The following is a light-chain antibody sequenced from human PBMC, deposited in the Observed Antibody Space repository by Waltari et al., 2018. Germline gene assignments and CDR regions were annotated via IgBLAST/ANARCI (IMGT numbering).Light chain of an antibody. J-gene: IGKJ1*01. Sequence: DVVMTQSPLSLSVALGQPASISCTSSHSLVYDNGNTYLNWFHQRPGQSPRRLIYMVSTRDAGVAGRFGGSGSGTDFTLAINGVEAEDVGLYFCMQGANWPPTFGQGTRVEIK. V-gene: IGKV2-30*01. CDR2: MVS. CDR1: HSLVYDNGNTY. CDR3: MQGANWPPT.